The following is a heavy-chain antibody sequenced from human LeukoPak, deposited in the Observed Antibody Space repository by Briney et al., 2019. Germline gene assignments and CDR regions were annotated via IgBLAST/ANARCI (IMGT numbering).Heavy chain of an antibody. CDR1: GFTFSSYN. D-gene: IGHD2-15*01. CDR3: ARGVVVNGYFDY. V-gene: IGHV3-21*01. Sequence: PGGSLRLSCAASGFTFSSYNMNWVRQAPGKGLEWVSSISSSSSYIYYADSVKGRFTISRDNAKNSLYLQMNGLRAEDTAVYYCARGVVVNGYFDYWGQGTLVTVSS. J-gene: IGHJ4*02. CDR2: ISSSSSYI.